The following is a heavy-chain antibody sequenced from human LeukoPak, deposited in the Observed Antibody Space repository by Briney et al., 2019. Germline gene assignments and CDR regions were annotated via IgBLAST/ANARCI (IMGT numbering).Heavy chain of an antibody. Sequence: GGSLRLSCAASGFTFSSYSMNWVRQAPGKGLEWVSAISGSGGSTYYADSVKGRFTISRDNSKNTLYLQMNSLRAEDTAVYYCAKKDRHYYYYMDVWGKGTTVTVSS. J-gene: IGHJ6*03. CDR3: AKKDRHYYYYMDV. CDR1: GFTFSSYS. CDR2: ISGSGGST. V-gene: IGHV3-23*01.